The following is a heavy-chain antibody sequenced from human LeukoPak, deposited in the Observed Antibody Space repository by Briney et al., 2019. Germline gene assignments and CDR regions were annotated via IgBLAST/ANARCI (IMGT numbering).Heavy chain of an antibody. Sequence: GRSLRLSCAASGFTFDDYAMHWVRQAPGKGLEWVSGISWNSGSIGYADSVKGRFTISRDNAENSLYLQMNSLRAEDTALYYCAKDMGGSYSDDAFDIWGQGTMVTVSS. CDR3: AKDMGGSYSDDAFDI. V-gene: IGHV3-9*01. CDR1: GFTFDDYA. CDR2: ISWNSGSI. D-gene: IGHD1-26*01. J-gene: IGHJ3*02.